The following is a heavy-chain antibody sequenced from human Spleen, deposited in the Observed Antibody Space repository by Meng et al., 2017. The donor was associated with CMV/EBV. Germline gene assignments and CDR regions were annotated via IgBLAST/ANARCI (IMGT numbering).Heavy chain of an antibody. J-gene: IGHJ5*02. CDR1: GFTLSDYA. CDR3: ARALRDNDNWFDP. V-gene: IGHV3-33*01. CDR2: IWYDGTNK. Sequence: GGSLRLSCAASGFTLSDYAMHWVRQAPGKGLEWVAVIWYDGTNKYYADSVKGRFTITRDNSKNTVYLQMNSLRAEDTAVFYCARALRDNDNWFDPWGQGTLVTVSS. D-gene: IGHD5-24*01.